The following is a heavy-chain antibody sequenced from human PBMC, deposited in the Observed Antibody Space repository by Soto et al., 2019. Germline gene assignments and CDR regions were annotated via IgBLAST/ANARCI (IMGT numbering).Heavy chain of an antibody. CDR1: GITISNYP. D-gene: IGHD3-10*01. Sequence: EVQLLESGGGLVQPGGSLRLSCAASGITISNYPMSWVRQAPGKGLEWVSGISGSGDRTYYADSAKGRFTITKDISNNSLSLQVDSLGVDDTAVYFCVKDAGGSPTPPPLWGQGTLVTVSS. CDR2: ISGSGDRT. J-gene: IGHJ4*02. V-gene: IGHV3-23*01. CDR3: VKDAGGSPTPPPL.